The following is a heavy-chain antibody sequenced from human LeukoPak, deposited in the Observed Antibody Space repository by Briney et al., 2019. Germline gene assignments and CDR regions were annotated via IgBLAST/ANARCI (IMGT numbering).Heavy chain of an antibody. Sequence: GASVKVSCKASGGTFSSYAISWVRQAPGQGLEWMGGIIPIFGTANYAQKFQGRVTITADKSTSTAYMELSSLRSEDTAVYYCARAPYDFWSGYSAYYYYYMDVWGKGTTVTVSS. CDR2: IIPIFGTA. J-gene: IGHJ6*03. V-gene: IGHV1-69*06. CDR1: GGTFSSYA. CDR3: ARAPYDFWSGYSAYYYYYMDV. D-gene: IGHD3-3*01.